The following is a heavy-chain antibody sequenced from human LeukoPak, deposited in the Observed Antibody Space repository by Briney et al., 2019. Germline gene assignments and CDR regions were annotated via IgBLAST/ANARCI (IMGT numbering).Heavy chain of an antibody. V-gene: IGHV3-66*01. CDR2: LYSGGSA. D-gene: IGHD6-19*01. CDR1: GFTVSSNC. Sequence: LSGGSLRLSCAVSGFTVSSNCMSWVRQAPGKGLEWVSALYSGGSAYYTDSVKGRFTLSRDNSKNTLYLQMNSLRAEDTAVYYCARDPYSSGWPSYYYYGMDVWGQGTTVTVSS. J-gene: IGHJ6*02. CDR3: ARDPYSSGWPSYYYYGMDV.